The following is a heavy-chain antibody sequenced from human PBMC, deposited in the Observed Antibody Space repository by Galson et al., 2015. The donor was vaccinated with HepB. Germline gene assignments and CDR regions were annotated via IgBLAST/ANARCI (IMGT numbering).Heavy chain of an antibody. CDR2: IYWDDNK. D-gene: IGHD3-16*01. V-gene: IGHV2-5*02. CDR1: GLSLNTSGVG. Sequence: PALVTPTQTVTLTCTLSGLSLNTSGVGVGWIRQPPGKALEWLALIYWDDNKRYSPSLETRLTITKDTSKNQVVLTMTNMDPVDTATFYCAHRLGAYFDSWGQGTLVTVPS. CDR3: AHRLGAYFDS. J-gene: IGHJ4*02.